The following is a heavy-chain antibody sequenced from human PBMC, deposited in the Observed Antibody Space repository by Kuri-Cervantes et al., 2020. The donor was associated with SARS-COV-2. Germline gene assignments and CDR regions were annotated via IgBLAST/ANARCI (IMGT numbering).Heavy chain of an antibody. V-gene: IGHV4-59*02. CDR2: VSNTGSA. CDR1: GDSVNIYY. J-gene: IGHJ5*02. CDR3: ARVINWFGP. Sequence: ETLSLTCTVSGDSVNIYYWTWIRQPPGKGLEWIAYVSNTGSATYNPSLKGRVTMSLDTSKNQFSLKLRSVTAADTAVYYCARVINWFGPWGQGRQVTVSS.